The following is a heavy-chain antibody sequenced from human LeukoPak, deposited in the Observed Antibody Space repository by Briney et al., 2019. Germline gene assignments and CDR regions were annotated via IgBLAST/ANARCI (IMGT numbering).Heavy chain of an antibody. Sequence: KASETLSLTCAVYGGSFSGYYWSWIRQPPGKGLEWIGEINHSGSTNYNPSLKSRVTISVDTSKNQFSLKLSSVTAADTAVYYCASVLRFLEWSATDAFDIWGQGTMVTVSS. V-gene: IGHV4-34*01. CDR1: GGSFSGYY. D-gene: IGHD3-3*01. J-gene: IGHJ3*02. CDR3: ASVLRFLEWSATDAFDI. CDR2: INHSGST.